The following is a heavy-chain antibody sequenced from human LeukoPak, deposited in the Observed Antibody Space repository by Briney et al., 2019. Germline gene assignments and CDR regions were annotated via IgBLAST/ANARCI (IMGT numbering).Heavy chain of an antibody. CDR2: ISTYNGDT. J-gene: IGHJ5*02. CDR1: GYTFTSHG. D-gene: IGHD3-10*01. CDR3: TRRGPPATNWFDP. Sequence: AASVKVSCKTSGYTFTSHGINWVRQAPGQGLEWMGWISTYNGDTNSAQKFQGRVALTTDTSTSTAYMELRSLRYDDTAVYYCTRRGPPATNWFDPWGQGTLVTVSS. V-gene: IGHV1-18*01.